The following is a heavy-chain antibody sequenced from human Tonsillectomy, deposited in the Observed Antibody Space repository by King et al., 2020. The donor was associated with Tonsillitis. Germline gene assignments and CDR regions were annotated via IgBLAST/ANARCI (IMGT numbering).Heavy chain of an antibody. V-gene: IGHV3-11*01. D-gene: IGHD5-18*01. J-gene: IGHJ4*02. CDR2: ISGGGITI. CDR1: GFTFSDYY. CDR3: ARDLQSYGYDY. Sequence: VQLVESGGGLVKPGGSLRLSCAASGFTFSDYYMSWIRQAPGKGLEWVSNISGGGITIYYADSVKGRFTISRDNAKNSLYLQMNSLRVEDTAVYYCARDLQSYGYDYWGQGTQVTVSS.